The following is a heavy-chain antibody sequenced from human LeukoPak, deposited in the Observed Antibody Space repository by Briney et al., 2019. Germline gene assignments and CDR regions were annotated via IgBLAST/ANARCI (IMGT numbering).Heavy chain of an antibody. CDR2: INHSGST. Sequence: PSETLSLTCAVYGGSFSGYYWSWIRQPPGKGLEWIGEINHSGSTYYNPSLKSRVTISVDTSKNQFSLKLSSVTAADTAVYYCARVKSIAYLTHFDYWGQGTLVTVSS. CDR1: GGSFSGYY. V-gene: IGHV4-34*01. J-gene: IGHJ4*02. CDR3: ARVKSIAYLTHFDY. D-gene: IGHD6-6*01.